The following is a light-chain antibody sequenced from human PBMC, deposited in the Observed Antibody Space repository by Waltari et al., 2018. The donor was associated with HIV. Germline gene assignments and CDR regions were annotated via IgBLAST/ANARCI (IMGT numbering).Light chain of an antibody. V-gene: IGLV2-14*03. CDR3: ESYTSTSVWV. CDR1: SNDVGGYNY. J-gene: IGLJ3*02. Sequence: QSALTQPASVSGSPGQSITISCTGSSNDVGGYNYVSCYQPHPGKAPRLMIYDVSTRPAGVSVLFSGSKSGDTASLTISGLQPEDEADYYCESYTSTSVWVFGGGTRLTVL. CDR2: DVS.